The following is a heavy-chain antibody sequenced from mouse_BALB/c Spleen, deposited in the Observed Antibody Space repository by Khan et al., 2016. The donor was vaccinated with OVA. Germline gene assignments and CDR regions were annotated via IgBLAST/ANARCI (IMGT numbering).Heavy chain of an antibody. CDR3: ARWFDGYSSLYAMGY. J-gene: IGHJ4*01. V-gene: IGHV2-6*02. CDR2: IWSDGST. D-gene: IGHD2-3*01. CDR1: GFSLTSYG. Sequence: VQLLETGPGLVAPSQSLSITCTVSGFSLTSYGVHWVRQPPGKGLEWLVVIWSDGSTNYNSVLKSRLSISKDNSKSQVFLKMNSLQTDDTAIYYCARWFDGYSSLYAMGYWGQGTSVTVSS.